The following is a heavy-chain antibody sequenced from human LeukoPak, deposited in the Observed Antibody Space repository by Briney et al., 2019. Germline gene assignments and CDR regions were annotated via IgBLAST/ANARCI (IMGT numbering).Heavy chain of an antibody. V-gene: IGHV4-59*08. J-gene: IGHJ3*02. Sequence: PSETLSLTCTVSGGSISSYYWSWIRQPPGKGLEWIGYIYYSGSTNYNPSLKSRVTISVETSKKQFSLKLRSVSAADTAVYYCARATITMALGIPADAFDIWGQGTMVTVSS. CDR1: GGSISSYY. CDR3: ARATITMALGIPADAFDI. CDR2: IYYSGST. D-gene: IGHD3-10*01.